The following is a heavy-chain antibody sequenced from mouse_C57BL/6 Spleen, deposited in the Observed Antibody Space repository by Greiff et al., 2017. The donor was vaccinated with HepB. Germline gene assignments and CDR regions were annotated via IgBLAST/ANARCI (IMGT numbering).Heavy chain of an antibody. J-gene: IGHJ3*01. V-gene: IGHV1-50*01. CDR3: ERTGNYSNYEGVAY. CDR2: IDPSDSYT. D-gene: IGHD2-5*01. CDR1: GYTFTSYW. Sequence: QVQLQQPGAELVKPGASVKLSCKASGYTFTSYWMQWVKQRPGQGLEWIGEIDPSDSYTNYNQKFKGKATLTVDTSSSTAYMQLSSLTSEDSAVYYCERTGNYSNYEGVAYWGQGTLVTVSA.